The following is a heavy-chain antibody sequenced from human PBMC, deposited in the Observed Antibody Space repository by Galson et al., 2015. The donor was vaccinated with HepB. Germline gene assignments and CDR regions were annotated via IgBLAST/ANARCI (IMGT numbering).Heavy chain of an antibody. Sequence: QSGAEVKKPGASVKVSCKASGYTFTSYGISWVRQAPGQRLEWMGWINAGNGNTKYSQKFQGRVTITRDTSASTAYMELSSLRSEDTAVYYCARGGGWGYCSSTSCYNPYYFDYWGQGTLVTVSS. J-gene: IGHJ4*02. V-gene: IGHV1-3*01. CDR1: GYTFTSYG. CDR2: INAGNGNT. CDR3: ARGGGWGYCSSTSCYNPYYFDY. D-gene: IGHD2-2*02.